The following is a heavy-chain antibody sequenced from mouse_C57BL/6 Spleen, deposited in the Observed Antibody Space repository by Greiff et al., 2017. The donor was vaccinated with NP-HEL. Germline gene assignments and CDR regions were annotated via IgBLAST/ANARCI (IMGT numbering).Heavy chain of an antibody. D-gene: IGHD4-1*01. J-gene: IGHJ2*01. V-gene: IGHV1-82*01. CDR3: ARWPGTSLYYFDY. CDR2: IYPGDGDT. Sequence: VQLQQSGPELVKPGASVKISCKASGYAFSSSWMNWVKQRPGKGLEWIGRIYPGDGDTNYNGKFKGKATLTADKSSSTAYMQLSSLTSEDSAVYFCARWPGTSLYYFDYWGQGTTLTVSS. CDR1: GYAFSSSW.